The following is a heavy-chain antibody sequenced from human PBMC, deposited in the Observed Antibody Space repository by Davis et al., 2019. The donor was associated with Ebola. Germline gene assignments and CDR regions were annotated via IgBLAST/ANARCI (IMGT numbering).Heavy chain of an antibody. CDR2: ISSRATTI. Sequence: GESLKISCAASGFTFNNYAMSWVRQAPGKGLEWVSVISSRATTIYYADSVRGRFTISRDNSKNTLYLQMNSLRAEDTAVYYCAREADWGQLDYWGHGTLVTVSS. D-gene: IGHD3-16*01. CDR1: GFTFNNYA. CDR3: AREADWGQLDY. V-gene: IGHV3-23*01. J-gene: IGHJ4*01.